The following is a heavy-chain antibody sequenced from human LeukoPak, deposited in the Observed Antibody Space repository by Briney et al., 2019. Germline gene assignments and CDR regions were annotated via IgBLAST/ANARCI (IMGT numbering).Heavy chain of an antibody. CDR2: ISGSGGST. J-gene: IGHJ4*02. CDR1: GFTFSSYG. D-gene: IGHD3-22*01. Sequence: GGSLRLSCAASGFTFSSYGMSWVRQAPGKGLEWVLAISGSGGSTYYADSVKGRFTISRDNSKNSLYLQMNSLRAEDTALYYCAKDITRYYYDSSGPGQPFDYWGQGTLVTVSS. V-gene: IGHV3-23*01. CDR3: AKDITRYYYDSSGPGQPFDY.